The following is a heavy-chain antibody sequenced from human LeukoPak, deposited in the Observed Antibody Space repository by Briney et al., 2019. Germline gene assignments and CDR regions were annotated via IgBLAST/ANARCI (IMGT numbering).Heavy chain of an antibody. CDR1: GFTFSSYA. J-gene: IGHJ1*01. CDR3: AKDPYDSSGFEYFQH. V-gene: IGHV3-23*01. Sequence: GGSLRLSCAASGFTFSSYAMSWVRQAPGKGLEWVSAISGSGGSTYYADSVKGRFTISRDNSKNTLCLQMNSLRAEDTAVYYCAKDPYDSSGFEYFQHWGQGTLVTVSS. D-gene: IGHD3-22*01. CDR2: ISGSGGST.